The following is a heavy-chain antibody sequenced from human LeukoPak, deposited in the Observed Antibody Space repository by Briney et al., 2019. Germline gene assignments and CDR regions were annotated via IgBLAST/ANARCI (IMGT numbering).Heavy chain of an antibody. D-gene: IGHD1-26*01. V-gene: IGHV3-33*06. CDR3: AKDPQSYRPLGDNWFDP. J-gene: IGHJ5*02. Sequence: GGSLRLSCAASGFTFSSYGMHWVRQAPGKGLEWVAVIWYDGSNKYYADSVKGRFTISRDNSKNTLYLQMNSLRAEDTAVYYCAKDPQSYRPLGDNWFDPWGQGTLVTVSS. CDR2: IWYDGSNK. CDR1: GFTFSSYG.